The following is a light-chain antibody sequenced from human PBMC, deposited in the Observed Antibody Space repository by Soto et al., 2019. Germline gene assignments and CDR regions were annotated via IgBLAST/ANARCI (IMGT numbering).Light chain of an antibody. Sequence: EIVLTQSPATLSLSPGERATLSCRASQSVSSYLAWYQQKPGQAPRLLIYDAPNRATGIPARFSGSGSGTDLTLTISSLEPEDFAVYYCQQRSNWPQFTFGPGTKVDIK. J-gene: IGKJ3*01. CDR2: DAP. CDR1: QSVSSY. CDR3: QQRSNWPQFT. V-gene: IGKV3-11*01.